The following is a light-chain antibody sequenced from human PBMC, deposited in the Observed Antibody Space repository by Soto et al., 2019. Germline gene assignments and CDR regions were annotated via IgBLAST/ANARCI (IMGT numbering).Light chain of an antibody. CDR1: QTVIRY. Sequence: IQMTQFPSSLSASVGDRVTITCRAGQTVIRYLNWYQQKPGRAPNLLIYAVSNLQSGVPSRFSGRGSGTEFTLTISYLQPEDFATYYCQQSYSTLFTFGPGTKVEIQ. V-gene: IGKV1-39*01. CDR3: QQSYSTLFT. J-gene: IGKJ3*01. CDR2: AVS.